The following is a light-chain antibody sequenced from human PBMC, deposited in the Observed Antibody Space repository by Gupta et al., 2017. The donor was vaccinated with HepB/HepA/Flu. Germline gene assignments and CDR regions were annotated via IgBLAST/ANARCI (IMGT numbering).Light chain of an antibody. J-gene: IGLJ3*02. CDR2: KDS. Sequence: SYELTQPPSVSVSPGQTARITCSGAPLSKKYAYWYQQKPGQAPVMVIYKDSVRPSGIPERFSGSHSGTTVTLTISTVQAEDEADYYCQSADSSAWVFGGGTKVTVL. V-gene: IGLV3-25*03. CDR3: QSADSSAWV. CDR1: PLSKKY.